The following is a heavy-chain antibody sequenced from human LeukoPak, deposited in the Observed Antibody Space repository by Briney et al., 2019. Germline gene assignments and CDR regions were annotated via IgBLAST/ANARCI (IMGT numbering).Heavy chain of an antibody. CDR1: GGSISSGGSS. CDR2: IYHSGST. Sequence: PSQTLSLTCAVSGGSISSGGSSWSWIRQPPGKGREGIGYIYHSGSTYYNPSLKSRVTISVDRSKNQFSLKLSSVTAADTAVYYCARDFWTLLDPWGQGTLVTVSS. CDR3: ARDFWTLLDP. J-gene: IGHJ5*02. D-gene: IGHD3/OR15-3a*01. V-gene: IGHV4-30-2*01.